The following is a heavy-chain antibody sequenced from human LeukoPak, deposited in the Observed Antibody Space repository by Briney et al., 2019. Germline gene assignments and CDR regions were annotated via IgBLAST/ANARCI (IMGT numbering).Heavy chain of an antibody. CDR2: IIPILGIA. V-gene: IGHV1-69*04. Sequence: SVKVSCKASGGTFSSYAISWVRQAPGQGLEWMGRIIPILGIANYAQKFQGRVTITADKSTSTAYMELSSLRSEDTAVYYCARGLGKAPAGLFDYWGQGTLVTVSS. CDR3: ARGLGKAPAGLFDY. J-gene: IGHJ4*02. CDR1: GGTFSSYA. D-gene: IGHD7-27*01.